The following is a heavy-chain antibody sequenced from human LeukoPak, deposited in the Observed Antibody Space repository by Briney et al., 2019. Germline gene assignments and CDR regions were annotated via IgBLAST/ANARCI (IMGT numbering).Heavy chain of an antibody. CDR3: GTSVDTALDFDY. D-gene: IGHD5-18*01. CDR1: GFTFSDYY. Sequence: GGSLRLSCAASGFTFSDYYMSWIRQAPGKGLEWVSYISSSSTYTNYADSVKGRFTIYRDNAKNSLYLQMNSLRAEDTAVYYCGTSVDTALDFDYWGQGTLVTVSS. J-gene: IGHJ4*02. V-gene: IGHV3-11*03. CDR2: ISSSSTYT.